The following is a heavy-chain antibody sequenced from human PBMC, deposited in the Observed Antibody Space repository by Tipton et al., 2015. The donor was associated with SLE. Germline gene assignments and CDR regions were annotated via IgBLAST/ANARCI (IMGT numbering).Heavy chain of an antibody. CDR1: GGSFSGYY. V-gene: IGHV4-34*01. J-gene: IGHJ4*02. CDR3: ARGYGYQLLWHRVDY. D-gene: IGHD2-2*01. Sequence: TLSLTCAVYGGSFSGYYWRWIRQPPGKGLEWIGSIYHSGSTYYNPSLKSRVTISVDTSKNQFSLKLSSVTAADTAVYYCARGYGYQLLWHRVDYWGQGTLVTVSS. CDR2: IYHSGST.